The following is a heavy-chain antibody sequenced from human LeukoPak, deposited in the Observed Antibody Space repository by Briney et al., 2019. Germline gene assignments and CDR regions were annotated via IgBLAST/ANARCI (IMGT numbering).Heavy chain of an antibody. CDR3: AREERELWPLAFDI. V-gene: IGHV1-69*01. CDR1: GDTFSSYA. CDR2: IIPIFGTA. J-gene: IGHJ3*02. D-gene: IGHD2-21*01. Sequence: SVKVFCKASGDTFSSYAISWVRQAPGQGLEWMRGIIPIFGTANHAQKFQGRVTITADESTSTAYMELSSLRSEDTAVYYWAREERELWPLAFDIWGKGTMVTVSS.